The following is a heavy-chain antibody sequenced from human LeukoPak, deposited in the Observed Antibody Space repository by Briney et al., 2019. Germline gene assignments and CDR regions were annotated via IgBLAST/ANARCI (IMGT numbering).Heavy chain of an antibody. CDR2: IYHSGST. CDR1: GYSISSGYY. CDR3: AAGVLLWFGELYFDY. D-gene: IGHD3-10*01. J-gene: IGHJ4*02. Sequence: SETLSLTCTVSGYSISSGYYWGWSRQPPGKGLEGIGSIYHSGSTYYNPSLKSRVTISVDTSKNQFSLKLSPVTAADTAVYYCAAGVLLWFGELYFDYWGQGTLVTVSS. V-gene: IGHV4-38-2*02.